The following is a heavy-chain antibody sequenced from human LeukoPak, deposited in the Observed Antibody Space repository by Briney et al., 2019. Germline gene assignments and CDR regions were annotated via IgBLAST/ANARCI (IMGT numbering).Heavy chain of an antibody. CDR2: IKQGGSEK. Sequence: GGSLTLSCAASGFTFSNYWMSWVRQAPGKGLEWVGNIKQGGSEKYYVDSVKGRFTISRDHAKNSVYLQMNSLRAEDTAVYYCARVRTYYYDSSGYSPYYFDYWGQGTLVTVSS. CDR3: ARVRTYYYDSSGYSPYYFDY. J-gene: IGHJ4*02. D-gene: IGHD3-22*01. CDR1: GFTFSNYW. V-gene: IGHV3-7*01.